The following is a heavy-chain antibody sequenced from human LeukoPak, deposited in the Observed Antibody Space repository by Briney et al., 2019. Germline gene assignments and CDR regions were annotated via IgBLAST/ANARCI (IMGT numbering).Heavy chain of an antibody. Sequence: PSETLSLTCTVSGGSISSYYWSWIRQPAGKGLEWIGRIYTSGSTNYNPSLKSRVTMSVDTSKNQFSLKLSSATAADTAVYYCAREENYDFWSGYFDYWGQGTLVTVSS. CDR2: IYTSGST. CDR3: AREENYDFWSGYFDY. J-gene: IGHJ4*02. V-gene: IGHV4-4*07. CDR1: GGSISSYY. D-gene: IGHD3-3*01.